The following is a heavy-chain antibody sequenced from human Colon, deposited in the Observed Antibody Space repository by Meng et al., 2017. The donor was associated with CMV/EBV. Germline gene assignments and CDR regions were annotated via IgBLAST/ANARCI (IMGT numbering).Heavy chain of an antibody. V-gene: IGHV4-39*07. J-gene: IGHJ1*01. CDR2: VAHSANM. D-gene: IGHD1-26*01. Sequence: QLQLQESGPALVKPSETLSLTCTLSGASISSFSYWNWIRQPPGKGLEWIASVAHSANMYYNTSLQSRVTMSFDTSKNQFSLRLYSVTAADTAVYYCARGQDSAKVHHWGQGSLVTVSS. CDR3: ARGQDSAKVHH. CDR1: GASISSFSY.